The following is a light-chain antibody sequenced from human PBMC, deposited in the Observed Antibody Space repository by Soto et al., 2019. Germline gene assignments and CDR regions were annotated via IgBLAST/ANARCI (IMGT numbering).Light chain of an antibody. CDR3: QQYDNWPRT. J-gene: IGKJ1*01. CDR2: DAS. V-gene: IGKV3-15*01. CDR1: QSVRSN. Sequence: EKVMTQSPATLSVSPGEIATLSCSASQSVRSNLAWYQQKPGQPPRLLIYDASTRATRIPSRFSGSGSGTEFTLTISSLQSEDFAVYYCQQYDNWPRTFGQGTKVDI.